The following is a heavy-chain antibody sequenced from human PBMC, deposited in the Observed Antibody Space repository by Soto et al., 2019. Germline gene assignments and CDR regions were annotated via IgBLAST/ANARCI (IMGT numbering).Heavy chain of an antibody. CDR3: ARAFYYDRSKNAFDI. CDR1: GYTFPSHG. CDR2: ISTYNGDT. J-gene: IGHJ3*02. Sequence: GASVKVSCKASGYTFPSHGISWVRQAPGQGLEWMGWISTYNGDTNYAQRLQGRVTMTTDTTTSTAYMELRSLRSDDTAVYYCARAFYYDRSKNAFDIWGQGTTVTVSS. V-gene: IGHV1-18*01. D-gene: IGHD3-22*01.